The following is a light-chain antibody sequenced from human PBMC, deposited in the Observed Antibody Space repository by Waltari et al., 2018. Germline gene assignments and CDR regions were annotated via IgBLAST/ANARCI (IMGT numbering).Light chain of an antibody. V-gene: IGKV4-1*01. Sequence: DIVMTQSPDSLAVSLGERATINCKSSQSLLYSSNNKNYLAWYQQKPGQTPKLLIYWASTREAGVPDRFSGSGSGTDFTLTISSLQAEDVAVYYCQQYYSTPLTFGGGTKVEIK. CDR1: QSLLYSSNNKNY. CDR2: WAS. J-gene: IGKJ4*01. CDR3: QQYYSTPLT.